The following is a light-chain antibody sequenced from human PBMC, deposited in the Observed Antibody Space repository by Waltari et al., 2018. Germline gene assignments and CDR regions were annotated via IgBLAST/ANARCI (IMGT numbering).Light chain of an antibody. J-gene: IGKJ4*01. CDR3: QQRTNWPLT. CDR2: DAF. CDR1: QSVNYF. V-gene: IGKV3-11*01. Sequence: EIVLTQSPATLSLSPGERATLSCRASQSVNYFLAWFQQKPGQAPRLLIYDAFNRATGIPARFSGSGSGTDFTLTISSLEPEDFAVYYCQQRTNWPLTFGGGTKVEIK.